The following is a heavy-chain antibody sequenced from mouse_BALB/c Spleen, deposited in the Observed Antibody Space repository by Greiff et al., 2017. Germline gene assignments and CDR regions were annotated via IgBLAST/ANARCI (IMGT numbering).Heavy chain of an antibody. CDR2: ISSGGSYT. V-gene: IGHV5-9-1*01. J-gene: IGHJ4*01. CDR1: GFTFSSYA. CDR3: ARRDDYEAMDY. Sequence: DVMLVESGGGLVKPGGSLKLSCAASGFTFSSYAMSWVRQTPEKRLEWVATISSGGSYTYYPDSVKGRFTISRDNAKNTLYLQMSSLRSEDTAMYYCARRDDYEAMDYWGQGTSVTVSS.